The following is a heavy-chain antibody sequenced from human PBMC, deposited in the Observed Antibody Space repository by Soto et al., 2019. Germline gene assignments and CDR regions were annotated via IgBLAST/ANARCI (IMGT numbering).Heavy chain of an antibody. CDR3: ARDQLGTYYYYYYGMDV. CDR1: GFTFSSYA. V-gene: IGHV3-30-3*01. Sequence: PGGSLRLSCAASGFTFSSYAMHWVRQAPGKGLEWVAVISYDGSNKYYADSVKGRFTISRDNSKNTLYLQMNSLRAEDTAVYYCARDQLGTYYYYYYGMDVWGQGTTVTVSS. J-gene: IGHJ6*02. D-gene: IGHD6-13*01. CDR2: ISYDGSNK.